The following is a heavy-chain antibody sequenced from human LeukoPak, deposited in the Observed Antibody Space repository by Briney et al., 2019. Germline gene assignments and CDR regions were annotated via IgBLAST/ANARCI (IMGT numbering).Heavy chain of an antibody. CDR2: TNNDGSST. D-gene: IGHD3-10*02. V-gene: IGHV3-74*01. J-gene: IGHJ4*02. Sequence: PGGSLRLSCVASGFTFSNYRIHWVRQAPGKGLVWVSRTNNDGSSTTYADFVKGRFTSSRDNAKNTLYLQMDSLRAEDTAVYYCTRSVFPYYFDCWGQGTLVTVSS. CDR3: TRSVFPYYFDC. CDR1: GFTFSNYR.